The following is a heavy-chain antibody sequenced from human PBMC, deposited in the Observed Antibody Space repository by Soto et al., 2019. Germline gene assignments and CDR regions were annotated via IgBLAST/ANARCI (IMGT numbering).Heavy chain of an antibody. CDR1: GFTFDDYA. CDR3: AKDSIAAAGTMGSTGEY. J-gene: IGHJ4*02. D-gene: IGHD6-13*01. Sequence: GSLRISCAASGFTFDDYAMHWARQAPGKGLEWVSLISCDGVSTYYAGSVKGRFTISRDNSKNSLYLQMNSLRAEDTDLYYFAKDSIAAAGTMGSTGEYCGQITLVTVSS. V-gene: IGHV3-43D*04. CDR2: ISCDGVST.